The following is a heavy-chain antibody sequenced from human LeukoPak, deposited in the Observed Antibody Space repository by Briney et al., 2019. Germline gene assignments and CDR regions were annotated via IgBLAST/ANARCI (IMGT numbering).Heavy chain of an antibody. J-gene: IGHJ5*02. D-gene: IGHD3-3*01. V-gene: IGHV3-33*06. CDR3: AKDLAVRFLEPPS. CDR1: GFTLSSYG. Sequence: PGGSLRLSCAASGFTLSSYGMDWVRQDAGKGLEWGADIWFDLRVRPHADSVNVRFTISRHNSKNTLFLQMNSLRREDTAVYYCAKDLAVRFLEPPSWGRGTLLTVSS. CDR2: IWFDLRVR.